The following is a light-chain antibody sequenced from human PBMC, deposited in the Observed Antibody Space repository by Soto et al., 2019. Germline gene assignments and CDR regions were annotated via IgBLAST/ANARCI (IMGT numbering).Light chain of an antibody. CDR2: DAS. J-gene: IGKJ1*01. V-gene: IGKV1-5*01. CDR3: KEYTSYLTWT. CDR1: QSISSW. Sequence: EITISHYRSNGRACVQESRTITFRVSQSISSWLAWYQQKPGKAPKLLIYDASSLDSGVPSRFNVSVRGTDFTLTVCSLHTDGFPTYHCKEYTSYLTWTIGQGTKVDIK.